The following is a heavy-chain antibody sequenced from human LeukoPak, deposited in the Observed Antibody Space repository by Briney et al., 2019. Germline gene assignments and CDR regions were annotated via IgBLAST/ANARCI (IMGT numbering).Heavy chain of an antibody. CDR2: INHSGST. Sequence: SETLSLTCAVYGGSFSGYYWSWIRQPPGKGLEWIGEINHSGSTNYNPSLKSRVTISVDTSKNQFSLKLSSVTAADTAVYYCARLSVEWLRWGGYYYYYMDVWGKGTTVTVSS. J-gene: IGHJ6*03. V-gene: IGHV4-34*01. D-gene: IGHD5-12*01. CDR3: ARLSVEWLRWGGYYYYYMDV. CDR1: GGSFSGYY.